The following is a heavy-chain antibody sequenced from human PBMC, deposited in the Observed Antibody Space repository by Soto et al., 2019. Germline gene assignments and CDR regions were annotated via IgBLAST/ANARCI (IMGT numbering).Heavy chain of an antibody. CDR3: AREGHCSSTGCPGDY. J-gene: IGHJ4*02. V-gene: IGHV4-59*01. CDR2: IYYSGST. CDR1: GGSISSYY. Sequence: SETLSLTCTVSGGSISSYYWSWIRQPPGKGLEWIGYIYYSGSTNYSPSLKSRVTISVDTSKNQFSLKLSSVTAADTAVYYCAREGHCSSTGCPGDYWGQGTLVTVSS. D-gene: IGHD2-2*01.